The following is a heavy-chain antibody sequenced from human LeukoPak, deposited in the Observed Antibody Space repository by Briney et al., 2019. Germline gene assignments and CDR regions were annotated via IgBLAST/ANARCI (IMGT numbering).Heavy chain of an antibody. D-gene: IGHD3-22*01. CDR2: INPSGGST. CDR3: ARGDTMIVT. V-gene: IGHV1-46*01. CDR1: GYTFTSYY. J-gene: IGHJ4*02. Sequence: GASVKVSCKASGYTFTSYYMHWVRQAPGQGLEWMGIINPSGGSTSYAQKFQGRVTMTRDTSISTAYMELSRLRSDDTAVYYCARGDTMIVTWGQGTLVTVSS.